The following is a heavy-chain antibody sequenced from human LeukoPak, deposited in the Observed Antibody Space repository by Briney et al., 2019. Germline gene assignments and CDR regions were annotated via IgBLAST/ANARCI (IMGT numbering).Heavy chain of an antibody. Sequence: GGSLRLSCAASGFTFSTFWMSWVRQAPGKGLEWVSAISGSGGSAYYADSVKGRFTISRDNSKNTLYLQMNSLRAEDTAVYYCARGFHYDFWSGSYYFDYWGQGTLVTFSS. CDR2: ISGSGGSA. J-gene: IGHJ4*02. CDR1: GFTFSTFW. V-gene: IGHV3-23*01. CDR3: ARGFHYDFWSGSYYFDY. D-gene: IGHD3-3*01.